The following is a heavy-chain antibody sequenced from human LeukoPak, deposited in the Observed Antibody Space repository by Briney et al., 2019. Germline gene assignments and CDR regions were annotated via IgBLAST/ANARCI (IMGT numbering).Heavy chain of an antibody. Sequence: SETLSLTCTVSGGSISSYYWSWIRQPPVKGLEWIGYIYYSGSTNYNPSLKSRVTISVDTSKNQFSLKLSSVTAADTAVYYCARDSGENSGMDVWGQGTTVTVSS. CDR3: ARDSGENSGMDV. CDR2: IYYSGST. V-gene: IGHV4-59*01. J-gene: IGHJ6*02. D-gene: IGHD3-10*01. CDR1: GGSISSYY.